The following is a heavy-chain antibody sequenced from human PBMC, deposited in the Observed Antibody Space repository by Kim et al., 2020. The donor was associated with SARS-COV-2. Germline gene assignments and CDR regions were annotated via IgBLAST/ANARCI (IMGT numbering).Heavy chain of an antibody. D-gene: IGHD4-17*01. CDR3: ARGLAGDYPFDY. V-gene: IGHV4-34*01. CDR2: INHSGST. Sequence: SETLCLTCAVYGGSFSGYYWSWIRQPPGKGLEWIGEINHSGSTNYNPSLKSRVTISVDTSKNQFSLKLSSVTAADTAVYYCARGLAGDYPFDYWGQGTLVTVSS. CDR1: GGSFSGYY. J-gene: IGHJ4*02.